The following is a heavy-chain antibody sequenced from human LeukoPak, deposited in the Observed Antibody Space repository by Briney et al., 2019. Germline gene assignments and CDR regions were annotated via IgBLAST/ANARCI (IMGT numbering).Heavy chain of an antibody. D-gene: IGHD3-3*01. J-gene: IGHJ4*02. V-gene: IGHV3-53*01. CDR2: IYSGGST. Sequence: PGGSLRLSCAASGFTVSSNYMSWVRQAPGKGLEWVSVIYSGGSTYYADSVKGRFTISRDNSKNTLYLQMNSLRAEDTAVYYCARASLYYDFWSGPGEGGPYYFDYWGQGTLVTVSS. CDR1: GFTVSSNY. CDR3: ARASLYYDFWSGPGEGGPYYFDY.